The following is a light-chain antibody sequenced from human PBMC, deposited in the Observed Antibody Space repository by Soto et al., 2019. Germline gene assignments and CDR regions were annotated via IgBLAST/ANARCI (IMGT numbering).Light chain of an antibody. CDR3: QQSYGPLHI. J-gene: IGKJ3*01. Sequence: DIQMTQSPSSLSASVGDRVTITCWASQSISTYLHWYQEKPGRPPKLLIYAASSLQSGVLSRFTGRGSGTDFTLTISSLQPEDFATYYCQQSYGPLHIFGPGTKVEIK. V-gene: IGKV1-39*01. CDR2: AAS. CDR1: QSISTY.